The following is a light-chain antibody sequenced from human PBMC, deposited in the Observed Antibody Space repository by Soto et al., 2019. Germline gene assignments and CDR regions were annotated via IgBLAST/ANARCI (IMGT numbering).Light chain of an antibody. CDR1: QSISSW. CDR3: QQYNSYSWT. V-gene: IGKV1-5*03. CDR2: KAS. Sequence: DIQTTQSPSTLSASVGDRVTITCRASQSISSWLAWYQQKPGKAPKLLIYKASSLESGVPSRFSGSGSGTGFTLTISSLQPDDFATYYCQQYNSYSWTFGQGTKVDIK. J-gene: IGKJ1*01.